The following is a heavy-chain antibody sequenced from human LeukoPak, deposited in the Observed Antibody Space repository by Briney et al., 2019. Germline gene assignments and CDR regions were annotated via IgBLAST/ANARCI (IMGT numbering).Heavy chain of an antibody. Sequence: GGSLRLSCAASGFTVSSNYMSWVRQAPGKGLEWVSIIFSGGNTYYADSLKRRFTISRDNSKNTLYLQMNSLRAEDTADYYCARGIAAAGLYFESGGEGTLVTVSS. CDR3: ARGIAAAGLYFES. CDR1: GFTVSSNY. V-gene: IGHV3-53*01. J-gene: IGHJ4*02. D-gene: IGHD6-13*01. CDR2: IFSGGNT.